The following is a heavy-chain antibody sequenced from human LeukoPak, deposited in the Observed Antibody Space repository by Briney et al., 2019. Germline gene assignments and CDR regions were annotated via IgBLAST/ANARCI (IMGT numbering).Heavy chain of an antibody. Sequence: GGSLRLSCAASGFNFIGYTMSWVRQAPGKGLKWVSAISGSGDDTYYADSVKGRFTISRDNSKNTLYLQMNSLRAEDTAVYYCARSYYYDSSHTVDYWGQGTLVTVSS. D-gene: IGHD3-22*01. V-gene: IGHV3-23*01. CDR2: ISGSGDDT. CDR1: GFNFIGYT. J-gene: IGHJ4*02. CDR3: ARSYYYDSSHTVDY.